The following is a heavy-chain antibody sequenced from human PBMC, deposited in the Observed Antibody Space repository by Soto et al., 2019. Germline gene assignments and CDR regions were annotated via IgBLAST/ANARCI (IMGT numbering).Heavy chain of an antibody. CDR3: ARGGGQYYDFWSGYGFLDY. CDR1: GFTFSSYA. J-gene: IGHJ4*02. Sequence: PGGSLRLSCAASGFTFSSYAMHWVRQAPGKGLEWVAVISYDGSNKYYADSVKGRFTISRDNSKNTLYLQMNSLRAEDTAVYYCARGGGQYYDFWSGYGFLDYWGQGTLVTVSS. V-gene: IGHV3-30-3*01. CDR2: ISYDGSNK. D-gene: IGHD3-3*01.